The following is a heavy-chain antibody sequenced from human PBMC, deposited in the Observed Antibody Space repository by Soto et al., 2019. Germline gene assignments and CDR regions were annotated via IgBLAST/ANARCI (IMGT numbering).Heavy chain of an antibody. Sequence: GGSLSLSCAPSGFTFSSYTMLWVRQAPGKGLEWVSVISYDGSNKYYADSVKGRFTISRDNSKNTLYLQMNSLRAEDTAVYYCARVLIAAPRSYYGMDVWGQGTTVTVSS. D-gene: IGHD6-13*01. CDR2: ISYDGSNK. CDR3: ARVLIAAPRSYYGMDV. CDR1: GFTFSSYT. J-gene: IGHJ6*02. V-gene: IGHV3-30-3*01.